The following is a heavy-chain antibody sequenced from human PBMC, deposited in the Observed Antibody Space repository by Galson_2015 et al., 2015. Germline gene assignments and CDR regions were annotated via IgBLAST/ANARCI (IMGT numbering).Heavy chain of an antibody. CDR1: GFTVSSNY. CDR3: ARVIVRYSSGHFDY. Sequence: SLRLSCAASGFTVSSNYMSWVRQAPGKGLEWVSVIYSGGSTYYADSVKGRFTISRDNSKNTLYLQMNSLRAEDTAVYYCARVIVRYSSGHFDYWGQGTLVTVSS. J-gene: IGHJ4*02. CDR2: IYSGGST. D-gene: IGHD6-19*01. V-gene: IGHV3-53*01.